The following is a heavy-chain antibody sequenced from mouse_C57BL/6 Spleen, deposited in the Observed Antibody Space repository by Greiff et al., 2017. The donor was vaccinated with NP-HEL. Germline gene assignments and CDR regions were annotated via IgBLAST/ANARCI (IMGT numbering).Heavy chain of an antibody. D-gene: IGHD1-1*01. CDR2: ISSGSSTI. Sequence: EVKLVESGGGLVKPGGSLKLSCAASGFTFSDYGMHWVRQAPEKGLEWVAYISSGSSTIYYADTVKGRFTISRDNAKNTLFLQMTSLRSEDTAMYYCAREGYYGSSPDYWGQGTTLTVSS. J-gene: IGHJ2*01. V-gene: IGHV5-17*01. CDR3: AREGYYGSSPDY. CDR1: GFTFSDYG.